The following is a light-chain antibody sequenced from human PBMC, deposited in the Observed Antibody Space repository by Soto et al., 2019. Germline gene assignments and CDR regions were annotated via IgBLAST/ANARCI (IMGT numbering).Light chain of an antibody. CDR1: SSDVGGYNY. V-gene: IGLV2-14*01. CDR3: SSYPSSSPLNLV. Sequence: QSVLTQPASVSGSPGQSITISCTGTSSDVGGYNYVSWYQQHPGKAPKLMIYEVSNRPSGVSNRFSGSKSGNTASLTISGLQAEDEADYYCSSYPSSSPLNLVFGGGTKLTVL. J-gene: IGLJ2*01. CDR2: EVS.